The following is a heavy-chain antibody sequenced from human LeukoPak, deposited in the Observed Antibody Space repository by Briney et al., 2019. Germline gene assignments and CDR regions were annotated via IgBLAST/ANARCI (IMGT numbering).Heavy chain of an antibody. CDR3: AREQFCYYGSGSEIDY. V-gene: IGHV4-39*07. CDR2: IYYSGST. J-gene: IGHJ4*02. D-gene: IGHD3-10*01. Sequence: SETLSLTCTVSGGSISSSSYYWGWIRQPPGKGLEWIGSIYYSGSTYYNPSLKSRVTISVDTSKNQFSLKLSSVTAADTAVYYCAREQFCYYGSGSEIDYWGQGTLVTVSS. CDR1: GGSISSSSYY.